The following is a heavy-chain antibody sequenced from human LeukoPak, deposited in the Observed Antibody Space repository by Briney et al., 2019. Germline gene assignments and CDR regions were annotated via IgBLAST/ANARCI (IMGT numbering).Heavy chain of an antibody. CDR1: GFTFNTYS. Sequence: GGARRLSCAASGFTFNTYSMTWVRRAPGKGLQWVSFITSSSSIIYYADSVKGRFTISRDNAKNSLYLQMNSLRDEDTAVYYCARDLFNAFDIWGQGTMVSVSS. CDR3: ARDLFNAFDI. J-gene: IGHJ3*02. V-gene: IGHV3-48*02. D-gene: IGHD2-21*01. CDR2: ITSSSSII.